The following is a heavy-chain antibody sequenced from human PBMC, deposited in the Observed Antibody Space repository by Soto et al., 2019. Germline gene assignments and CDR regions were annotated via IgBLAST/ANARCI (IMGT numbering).Heavy chain of an antibody. J-gene: IGHJ3*02. CDR1: GFTFSSYW. V-gene: IGHV3-7*01. CDR3: ASGGTVDFET. CDR2: INQDGSEK. Sequence: GGSLTLSCAASGFTFSSYWMSWVRQGPGKGLEWVANINQDGSEKYYVDSFKGRFTISRDNAKNSLYLQMNRLRAEDTAVYYCASGGTVDFETWGPATVLTVSS.